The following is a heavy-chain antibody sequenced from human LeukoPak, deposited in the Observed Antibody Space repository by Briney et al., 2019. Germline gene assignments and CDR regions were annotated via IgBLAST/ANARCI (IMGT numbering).Heavy chain of an antibody. CDR2: IYTSGST. CDR3: ARESIVVVPAAPSAFDI. J-gene: IGHJ3*02. V-gene: IGHV4-61*02. Sequence: PSETLSLTCTVSGGSISSGSYYWSWIRQPAGKGLEWIGRIYTSGSTNYNPSLKSRVTISVDTSKNQFSLKLSSVTAADTAVYYCARESIVVVPAAPSAFDIWGQGTMVTVSS. CDR1: GGSISSGSYY. D-gene: IGHD2-2*01.